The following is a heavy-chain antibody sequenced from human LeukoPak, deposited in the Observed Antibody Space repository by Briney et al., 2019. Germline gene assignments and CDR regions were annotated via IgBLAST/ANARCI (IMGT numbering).Heavy chain of an antibody. CDR2: IKQDGSET. Sequence: GGSLRLSRAASGFTFSTYWMTWVRQAPGKGLEWVANIKQDGSETYYVDSVKGRFTISRDNAENSLYLQMSSLRAEDTAVYYCARGVPTGIDYFDYWGQGTLATVSS. V-gene: IGHV3-7*01. CDR3: ARGVPTGIDYFDY. D-gene: IGHD1-1*01. CDR1: GFTFSTYW. J-gene: IGHJ4*02.